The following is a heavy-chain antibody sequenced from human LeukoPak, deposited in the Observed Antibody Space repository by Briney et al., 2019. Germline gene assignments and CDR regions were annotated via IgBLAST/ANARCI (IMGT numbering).Heavy chain of an antibody. J-gene: IGHJ3*02. V-gene: IGHV4-39*01. CDR1: GGSISSSSYY. CDR2: IYYSGST. CDR3: ARRGPRSSSTSRSAFDI. Sequence: TASETLSLTCTVSGGSISSSSYYWGWIRQPPGKGLEWIGSIYYSGSTYYNPSLKSRVTISVDTSKNQFSLKLSSVTAADTAVYYCARRGPRSSSTSRSAFDIWGQGTMVTVSS. D-gene: IGHD2-2*01.